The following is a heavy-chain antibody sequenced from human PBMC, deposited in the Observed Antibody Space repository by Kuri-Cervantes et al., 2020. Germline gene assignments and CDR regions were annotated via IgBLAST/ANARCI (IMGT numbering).Heavy chain of an antibody. Sequence: GSLRLSCAVYGGSFSGYYWSWTRQPPGKGLEWIGEINHSGSTSYNPSLKSRVTISVDTSKNQLSLKLSSVTAADTAVYYCARYGTHNAAAAGRGWFDPWGQGTLVTVSS. CDR1: GGSFSGYY. D-gene: IGHD6-13*01. CDR3: ARYGTHNAAAAGRGWFDP. V-gene: IGHV4-34*01. J-gene: IGHJ5*02. CDR2: INHSGST.